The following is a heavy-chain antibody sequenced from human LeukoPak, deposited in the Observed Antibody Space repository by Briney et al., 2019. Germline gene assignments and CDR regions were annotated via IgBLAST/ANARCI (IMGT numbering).Heavy chain of an antibody. D-gene: IGHD6-13*01. CDR2: IYPGDSDT. V-gene: IGHV5-51*01. Sequence: GESLKISCKGSGYTFSSYWIGWVRQMPGKGLEWMVSIYPGDSDTRYSPSFQGQVTISADQSISTADLQWSSLKASDTAMYYCARQVVATAGTYDYWGQGTLVTVSS. CDR1: GYTFSSYW. J-gene: IGHJ4*02. CDR3: ARQVVATAGTYDY.